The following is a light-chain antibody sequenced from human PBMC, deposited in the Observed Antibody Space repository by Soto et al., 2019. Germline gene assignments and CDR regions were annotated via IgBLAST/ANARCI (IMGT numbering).Light chain of an antibody. CDR3: QQRSNWLT. V-gene: IGKV3-11*01. J-gene: IGKJ4*01. Sequence: EILLTQSPSTLSLSPGERATLSCRASQSVSSYFAWYQQKPGQAPRLLIYAASNRATGIPARLSGSGSGTDSTLTISSLEPEDFAVYYCQQRSNWLTFGGGTKVDIK. CDR1: QSVSSY. CDR2: AAS.